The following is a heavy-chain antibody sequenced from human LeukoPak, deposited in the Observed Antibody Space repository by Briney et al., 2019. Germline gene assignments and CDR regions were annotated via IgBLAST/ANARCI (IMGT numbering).Heavy chain of an antibody. Sequence: SETLSLTCTVSGGSISSGGYYWSWIRQHPGKGLEWIGYIYYSGSTYYNPSLKSRVTISVDTSKNQFSLKLSSVTAADTAVYYCARVLVGGDGYYGMDVWGQGTTVTVSS. V-gene: IGHV4-31*03. CDR2: IYYSGST. J-gene: IGHJ6*02. D-gene: IGHD4-17*01. CDR3: ARVLVGGDGYYGMDV. CDR1: GGSISSGGYY.